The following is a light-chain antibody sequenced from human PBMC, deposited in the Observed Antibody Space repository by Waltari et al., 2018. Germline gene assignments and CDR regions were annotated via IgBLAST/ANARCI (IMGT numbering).Light chain of an antibody. CDR1: SSNIGNNA. CDR2: YDD. V-gene: IGLV1-36*01. CDR3: AAWDDSLSGYV. Sequence: QSVLTQPPSVSEAPRQRVTISCSGSSSNIGNNAVTWYQQLPGKAPKLLIYYDDLLPSGVSDRFSGSKSGTSASLAISGLQSEDEADYYCAAWDDSLSGYVFGTGTKVTVL. J-gene: IGLJ1*01.